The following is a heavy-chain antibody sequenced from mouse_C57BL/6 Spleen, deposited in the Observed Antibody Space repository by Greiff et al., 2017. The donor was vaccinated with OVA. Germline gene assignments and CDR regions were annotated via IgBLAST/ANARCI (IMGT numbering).Heavy chain of an antibody. D-gene: IGHD2-5*01. V-gene: IGHV1-61*01. J-gene: IGHJ4*01. CDR2: IYPSDSET. CDR3: ARSYYSNYYAMDY. CDR1: FYTFTIYL. Sequence: QVQLQQPGAELVRPGSSVKLPSNPPFYTFTIYLMDWVKQRPGQGLEWIGNIYPSDSETHYNQKFKDKATLTVDKSSSTAYMQLSSLTSEDSAVYYCARSYYSNYYAMDYWGQGTSVTVSS.